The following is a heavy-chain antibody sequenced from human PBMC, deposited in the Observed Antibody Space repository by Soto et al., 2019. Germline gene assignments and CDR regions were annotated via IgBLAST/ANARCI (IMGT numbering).Heavy chain of an antibody. Sequence: SETLSLTCAVYGGSFSGYYLSWIRQPPGKGLEWIGEINHSGSTNYNPSLKSRVTISVDTSKNQFSLKLSSVTAADTAVYYCARVRGYCSSTSCRRNNWFDPWGQGTLVTVS. CDR1: GGSFSGYY. D-gene: IGHD2-2*01. CDR3: ARVRGYCSSTSCRRNNWFDP. CDR2: INHSGST. J-gene: IGHJ5*02. V-gene: IGHV4-34*01.